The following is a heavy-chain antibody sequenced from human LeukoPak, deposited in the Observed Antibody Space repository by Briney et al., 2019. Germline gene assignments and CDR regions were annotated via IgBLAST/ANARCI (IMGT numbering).Heavy chain of an antibody. V-gene: IGHV4-30-4*01. Sequence: SETLSLTCTVSGGSISSGDYYWSWIRQPPGKGLEWVGYIYYSGSTYYNPSLKSRVTISVDTSKNQFSLKLCSVTAADTAVYYRARVASGSTNWFDPWGQGTLVTVSS. D-gene: IGHD2-2*01. CDR3: ARVASGSTNWFDP. CDR1: GGSISSGDYY. CDR2: IYYSGST. J-gene: IGHJ5*02.